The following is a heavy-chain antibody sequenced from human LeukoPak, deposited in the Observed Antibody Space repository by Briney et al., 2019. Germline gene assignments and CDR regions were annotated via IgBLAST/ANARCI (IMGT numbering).Heavy chain of an antibody. CDR3: AREPYDRVRIAAAGKPDRYYYYYMDV. D-gene: IGHD6-13*01. V-gene: IGHV1-69*04. CDR1: GGTFSSYA. CDR2: IIPILGIA. J-gene: IGHJ6*03. Sequence: ASVKVSCKASGGTFSSYAISWVRQAPGQGLEWMGRIIPILGIANYAQKFQGRVTITADKSTSTAYMELSSLRSEDTAVYYCAREPYDRVRIAAAGKPDRYYYYYMDVWGKGTTVTVSS.